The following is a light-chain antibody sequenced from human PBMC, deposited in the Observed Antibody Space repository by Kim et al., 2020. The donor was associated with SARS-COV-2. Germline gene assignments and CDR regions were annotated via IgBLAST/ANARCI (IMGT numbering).Light chain of an antibody. CDR1: SGHSSYA. J-gene: IGLJ3*02. CDR3: QTWGTGGV. CDR2: LNSDGSH. Sequence: ASGKLTCTPSSGHSSYAIAWHQQQPEKGPRYLMKLNSDGSHSKGDGIPDRFSGSSSGAERYLTISSLQSEDEADYYCQTWGTGGVFGGGTQLTVL. V-gene: IGLV4-69*01.